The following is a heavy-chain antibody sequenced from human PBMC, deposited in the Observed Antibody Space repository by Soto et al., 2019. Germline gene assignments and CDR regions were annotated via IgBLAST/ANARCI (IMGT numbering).Heavy chain of an antibody. V-gene: IGHV1-18*04. J-gene: IGHJ4*02. Sequence: QVQLVQSGGEVKKPGASVNISCKATGYTFISYSVTWVRQAPGQGLEWMGWISTYNGNTKYAQSLQGRVTLTRDTSTNTAFMEIRVLRSDDTAIYYSAREGAHSTGWYDYFDQWGQGTLVAVSS. CDR2: ISTYNGNT. D-gene: IGHD6-13*01. CDR3: AREGAHSTGWYDYFDQ. CDR1: GYTFISYS.